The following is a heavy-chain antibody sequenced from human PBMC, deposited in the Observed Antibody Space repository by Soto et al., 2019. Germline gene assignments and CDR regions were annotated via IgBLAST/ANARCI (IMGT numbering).Heavy chain of an antibody. V-gene: IGHV4-34*01. CDR3: ARGRYYDFWSGYYAGAFDY. CDR1: GGSFSGYY. CDR2: INHSGST. J-gene: IGHJ4*02. D-gene: IGHD3-3*01. Sequence: SETLSLTCAVYGGSFSGYYWSWIRQPPGKGLEWIGEINHSGSTNYNPSLKSRVTISVDTSKNQFSLKLSSVTAADTAVYYCARGRYYDFWSGYYAGAFDYWGQGTLVTVSS.